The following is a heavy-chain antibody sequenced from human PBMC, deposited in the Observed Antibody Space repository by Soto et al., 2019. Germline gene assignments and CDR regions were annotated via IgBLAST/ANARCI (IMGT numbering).Heavy chain of an antibody. V-gene: IGHV3-23*01. CDR2: ISGSGGST. J-gene: IGHJ3*02. CDR1: GFTFSSYA. CDR3: GKERGSRDDFDI. D-gene: IGHD1-26*01. Sequence: GGSLRLSCAASGFTFSSYAMSWVRQAPGKGLEWVSAISGSGGSTYYADSVKGRFTISRDNSKNTLYLQMNSLRAEDTDVYYCGKERGSRDDFDIWGQGTMVTVSS.